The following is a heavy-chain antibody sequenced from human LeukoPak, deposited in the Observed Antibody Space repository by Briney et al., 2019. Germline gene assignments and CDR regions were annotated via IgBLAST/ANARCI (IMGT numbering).Heavy chain of an antibody. D-gene: IGHD3-22*01. Sequence: GASVKVSCKASGYTFTSYYMHWVRQAPGQGLEWMGITNPSGGSTSYAQKFQGRVTMTRDTSTSTVYMELSSLRSEDTAVYYCARSYDSSGYYYFNLDSWGQGTLVTVSS. J-gene: IGHJ4*02. V-gene: IGHV1-46*01. CDR1: GYTFTSYY. CDR2: TNPSGGST. CDR3: ARSYDSSGYYYFNLDS.